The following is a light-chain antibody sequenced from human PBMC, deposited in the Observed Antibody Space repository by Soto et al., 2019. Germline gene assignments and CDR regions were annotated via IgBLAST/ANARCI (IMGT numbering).Light chain of an antibody. J-gene: IGKJ1*01. V-gene: IGKV3-20*01. Sequence: EIVLTQSPGTLSLSPGDRGTLSCRASQNLGTLYLAWFQQKSGQAPRLLIYSASRRATGIPDRFTGSGSGTDFTLTINRVEPEDFAVYFCQQYAGSPRTFGQGTKGDIK. CDR3: QQYAGSPRT. CDR2: SAS. CDR1: QNLGTLY.